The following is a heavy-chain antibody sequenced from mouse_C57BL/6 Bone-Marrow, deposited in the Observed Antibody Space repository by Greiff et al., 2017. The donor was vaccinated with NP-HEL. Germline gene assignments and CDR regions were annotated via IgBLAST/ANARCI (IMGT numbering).Heavy chain of an antibody. CDR1: GFTFSDYG. D-gene: IGHD3-2*02. J-gene: IGHJ3*01. CDR2: ISSGSSTI. CDR3: ARPRLSAWFAY. Sequence: EVKLMESGGGLVKPGGSLKLSCAASGFTFSDYGMHWVRQAPEKGLEWVAYISSGSSTIYYADTVKGRFTISSDNAKNTLFLQMTSLGSEDTAMYYCARPRLSAWFAYWGQGTLVTVSA. V-gene: IGHV5-17*01.